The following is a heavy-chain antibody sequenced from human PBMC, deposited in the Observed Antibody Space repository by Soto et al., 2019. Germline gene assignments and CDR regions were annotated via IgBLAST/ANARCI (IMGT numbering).Heavy chain of an antibody. V-gene: IGHV4-31*03. CDR1: GGSISSGGYY. Sequence: PSETLSLTCTVSGGSISSGGYYWSWIRQHPGKGLEWIGYIYYSGSTYYNPSLKSRVTISVDTSKNQFSLKLSSVTAADTAVYYCARGQYYDFWSGLGAANWFDPWGQGTLVTVSS. CDR3: ARGQYYDFWSGLGAANWFDP. CDR2: IYYSGST. J-gene: IGHJ5*02. D-gene: IGHD3-3*01.